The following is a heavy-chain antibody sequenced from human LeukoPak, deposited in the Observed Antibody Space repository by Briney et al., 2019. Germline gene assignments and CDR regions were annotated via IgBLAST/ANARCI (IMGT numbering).Heavy chain of an antibody. CDR2: INPSGGST. D-gene: IGHD6-6*01. CDR1: GYTFTSYA. V-gene: IGHV1-46*01. CDR3: ARERPTIAARSSNWFDP. Sequence: ASVKVSCKASGYTFTSYAMNWVRQAPGQGLEWMGIINPSGGSTSYAQKFQGRVTMTRDTSTSTVYMELSSLRSEDTAVYYCARERPTIAARSSNWFDPWGQGTLVTVSS. J-gene: IGHJ5*02.